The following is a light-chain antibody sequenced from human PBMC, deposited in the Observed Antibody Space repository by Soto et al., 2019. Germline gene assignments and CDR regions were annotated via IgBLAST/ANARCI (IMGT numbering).Light chain of an antibody. V-gene: IGKV1-9*01. CDR3: QQLHFFPIT. J-gene: IGKJ5*01. Sequence: DIQLTQSPSFLSASAGDRVTITCRASQGISSFLAWYQQKPGRAPKLLIYAASTLQSGVPSRFSGSGSGTEFTLTISSLQPEDFATYYCQQLHFFPITFGQGTRLEMK. CDR2: AAS. CDR1: QGISSF.